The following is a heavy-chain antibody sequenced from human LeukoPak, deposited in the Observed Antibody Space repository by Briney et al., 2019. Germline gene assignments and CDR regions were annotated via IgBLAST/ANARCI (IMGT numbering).Heavy chain of an antibody. Sequence: GGSLRLSCTASGFGVGGDDMTWVRQAPGKGLEWVPVIHRGGSTSYVDSVRGRFTISRDKTENRLYLEMNSLRVEDTALYYCAKIRGSSIALVGTLQWGPGTLVTVSS. J-gene: IGHJ4*02. CDR2: IHRGGST. V-gene: IGHV3-53*01. CDR1: GFGVGGDD. D-gene: IGHD3-9*01. CDR3: AKIRGSSIALVGTLQ.